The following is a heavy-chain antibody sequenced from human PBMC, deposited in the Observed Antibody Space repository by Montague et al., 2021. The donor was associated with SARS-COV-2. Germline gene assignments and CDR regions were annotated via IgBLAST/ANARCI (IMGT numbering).Heavy chain of an antibody. CDR2: IYYSGST. V-gene: IGHV4-39*07. J-gene: IGHJ6*02. CDR3: ARVGRQQLVRLSGMDV. CDR1: GGPISSSSYY. D-gene: IGHD6-13*01. Sequence: SETLSLTCTVSGGPISSSSYYWGWICQPPGKGLEWIGSIYYSGSTYYNPSLKSRVTISVDTSKNQFSLKLSSVTAADTAVYYCARVGRQQLVRLSGMDVWGQGTTVTVSS.